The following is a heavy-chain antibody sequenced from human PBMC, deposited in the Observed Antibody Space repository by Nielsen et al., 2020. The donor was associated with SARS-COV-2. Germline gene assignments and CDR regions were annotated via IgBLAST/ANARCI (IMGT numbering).Heavy chain of an antibody. CDR3: AREGRLLLWFGELLAPPDY. CDR2: ISPGGSTI. J-gene: IGHJ4*02. V-gene: IGHV3-11*04. CDR1: GFTFSDYY. D-gene: IGHD3-10*01. Sequence: GGSLRLSCAASGFTFSDYYMSWIRQAPGKGLEWVSYISPGGSTIYYADSVKGRFTISRDNAKNSLYLQMNSLRAEDTAVYYCAREGRLLLWFGELLAPPDYWGQGTLVTVSS.